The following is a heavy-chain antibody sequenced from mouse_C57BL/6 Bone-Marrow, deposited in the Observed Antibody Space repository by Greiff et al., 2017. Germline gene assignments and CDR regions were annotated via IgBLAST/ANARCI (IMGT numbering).Heavy chain of an antibody. V-gene: IGHV1-81*01. CDR3: SRSGATNAPLYAY. Sequence: VQLQQSGAELARPGASVKLSCKASGYTFTSYGISWVKQRTGQGLEWIGEIYPRSGNTYYNEKFKGKATLTADKSSSTAYMELSSLTSEDSAVYFCSRSGATNAPLYAYWGQGTLVTVSA. CDR1: GYTFTSYG. J-gene: IGHJ3*01. CDR2: IYPRSGNT. D-gene: IGHD3-1*01.